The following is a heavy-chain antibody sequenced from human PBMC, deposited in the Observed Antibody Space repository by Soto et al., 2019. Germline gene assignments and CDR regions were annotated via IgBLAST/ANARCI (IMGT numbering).Heavy chain of an antibody. D-gene: IGHD2-2*01. CDR1: GGTFSSYA. CDR3: ATGPPNYPDIVLGPPTMPLDD. V-gene: IGHV1-69*13. CDR2: IIPIFGTA. Sequence: SVKVSCKASGGTFSSYAISWVRQAPGQGLEWMGGIIPIFGTANYAQKFQGRVTITADESTSTAYMELSSLRSEDTAVYYCATGPPNYPDIVLGPPTMPLDDWGQGTLVTVSS. J-gene: IGHJ4*02.